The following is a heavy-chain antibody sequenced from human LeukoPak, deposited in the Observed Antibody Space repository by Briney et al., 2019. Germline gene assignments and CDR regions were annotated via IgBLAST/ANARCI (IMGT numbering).Heavy chain of an antibody. D-gene: IGHD2-2*01. CDR3: AKGIVVVPAAQYYFDY. CDR2: ISGSGGST. Sequence: GRSLRLSCAASGFTFDDYAMHWVRQAPGKGLEWVSAISGSGGSTYYADSVKGRFTISRDNSKNTLYLQMNSLRAEDTALYYCAKGIVVVPAAQYYFDYWGQGTLVTVSS. J-gene: IGHJ4*02. V-gene: IGHV3-23*01. CDR1: GFTFDDYA.